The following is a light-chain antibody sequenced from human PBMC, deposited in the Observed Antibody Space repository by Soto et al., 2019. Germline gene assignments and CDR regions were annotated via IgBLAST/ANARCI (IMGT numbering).Light chain of an antibody. CDR2: GYI. J-gene: IGLJ1*01. CDR3: QSYDSSLSGYV. CDR1: SSNIGAGYD. V-gene: IGLV1-40*01. Sequence: QSVLTQPPSVSGAPGQRVTISCTGSSSNIGAGYDVHWYQQLPGTAPKLVIYGYINRPSGVPDRFSGSKSGTSASLAIAGLRAEDEANYYCQSYDSSLSGYVFGTGTKLTVL.